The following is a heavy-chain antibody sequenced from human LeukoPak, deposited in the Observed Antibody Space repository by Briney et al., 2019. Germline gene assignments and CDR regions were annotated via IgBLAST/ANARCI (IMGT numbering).Heavy chain of an antibody. Sequence: GESLKISCKGSGYSFTSYWIGWVRQMPGKGLEWMGIIYPGDSDTRYSPSFQGQVTISADKSISTAYLQWSSLKASDTAMYYRARRRGFGSGSYDYMDVWGKGTTVTVSS. D-gene: IGHD3-10*01. CDR2: IYPGDSDT. CDR3: ARRRGFGSGSYDYMDV. J-gene: IGHJ6*03. V-gene: IGHV5-51*01. CDR1: GYSFTSYW.